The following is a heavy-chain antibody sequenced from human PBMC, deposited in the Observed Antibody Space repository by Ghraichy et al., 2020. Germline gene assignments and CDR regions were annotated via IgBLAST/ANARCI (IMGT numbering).Heavy chain of an antibody. D-gene: IGHD2-21*02. CDR2: ISYDGSNK. Sequence: GGSLRLSCAASGFTFSRNGMHWVRQAPGKGLEWVAVISYDGSNKYYADSVKGRFTISRDNSKNTLYLQMNSLRAEDTAVYYCAKGGWEVVTATPVDYWGQGTLVTVSS. CDR1: GFTFSRNG. J-gene: IGHJ4*02. V-gene: IGHV3-30*18. CDR3: AKGGWEVVTATPVDY.